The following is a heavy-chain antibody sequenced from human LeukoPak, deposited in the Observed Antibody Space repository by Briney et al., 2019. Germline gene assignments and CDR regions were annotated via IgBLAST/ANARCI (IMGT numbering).Heavy chain of an antibody. J-gene: IGHJ5*02. D-gene: IGHD5-24*01. CDR1: GYTFTSYD. CDR2: MNPNSGNT. CDR3: ARGQRVEMATIQP. Sequence: ASVKVSCKASGYTFTSYDINWVRQATGQGLEWVGWMNPNSGNTGYAQKFQGRVTMTRNTSISTAYMELSSLRSEDTAVYYCARGQRVEMATIQPWGQGTLVTVSS. V-gene: IGHV1-8*01.